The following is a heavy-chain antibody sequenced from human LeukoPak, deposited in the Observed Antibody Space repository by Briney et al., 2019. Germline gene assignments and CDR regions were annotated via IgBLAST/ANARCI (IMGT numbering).Heavy chain of an antibody. D-gene: IGHD5-12*01. CDR2: ISPGGGPT. CDR3: AKDGAWLRFDD. Sequence: GGALRLSRAGPGFPFSSHGMNWVRQAPGKGLEWVSRISPGGGPTYYADSVRGRFTISRDDSKNTLYLQMKNLRAEDTAVYYCAKDGAWLRFDDWGQGILVTVSS. CDR1: GFPFSSHG. J-gene: IGHJ4*02. V-gene: IGHV3-23*01.